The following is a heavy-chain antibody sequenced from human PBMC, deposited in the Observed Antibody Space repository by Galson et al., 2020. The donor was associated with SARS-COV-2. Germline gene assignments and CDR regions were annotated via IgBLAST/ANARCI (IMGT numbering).Heavy chain of an antibody. V-gene: IGHV1-8*01. D-gene: IGHD3-3*01. CDR3: ARGRYTSTIFNYYYYMDV. CDR1: GYTSTSYD. J-gene: IGHJ6*03. CDR2: INPNSGNT. Sequence: GESLKISCKASGYTSTSYDINWVRQATGQGLEWMGWINPNSGNTGYAQKFQGRVTMTRNTSISTAYMELSSLRSEDTAVYYCARGRYTSTIFNYYYYMDVWGKGTTVTVSS.